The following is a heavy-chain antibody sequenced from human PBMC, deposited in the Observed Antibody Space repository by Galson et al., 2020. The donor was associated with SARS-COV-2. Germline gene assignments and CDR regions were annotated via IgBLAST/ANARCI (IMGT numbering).Heavy chain of an antibody. D-gene: IGHD6-19*01. J-gene: IGHJ4*02. V-gene: IGHV4-34*01. Sequence: PSETLSLTCAVYGGSFSGYYWSWIRQPPGKGLEWIGEINHSGSTNYNPSLKSRVTISVDTSKNQFSLKLSSVTAADTAVYYCARVSGIWQWLAGPGVVDYWGQGTLVTVSS. CDR2: INHSGST. CDR1: GGSFSGYY. CDR3: ARVSGIWQWLAGPGVVDY.